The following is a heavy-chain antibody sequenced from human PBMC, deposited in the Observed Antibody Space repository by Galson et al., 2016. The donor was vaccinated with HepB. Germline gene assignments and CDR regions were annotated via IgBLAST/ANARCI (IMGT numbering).Heavy chain of an antibody. CDR1: GFTFSSYI. V-gene: IGHV3-23*01. D-gene: IGHD1-1*01. Sequence: SLRLSCAASGFTFSSYIMSWVRQAPGERLEWVAAISDSGYDTYYTDPAKGRFTISKDKSKNTVYLHTNNLRAEDTAIYYCAKLMGDWGDRSTGFVDYWGQGTLVTVSS. CDR3: AKLMGDWGDRSTGFVDY. J-gene: IGHJ4*02. CDR2: ISDSGYDT.